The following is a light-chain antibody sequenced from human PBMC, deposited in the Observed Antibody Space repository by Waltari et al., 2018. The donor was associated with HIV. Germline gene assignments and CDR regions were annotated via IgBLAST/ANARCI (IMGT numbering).Light chain of an antibody. Sequence: QSALTQPASVSGSPGQSITIPCTGTSIDVGGYNYVSWYQQHPGKAPKLMIYEVSNRPSGVSNRFSGSKSGNTASLTISGLQAEDEADYYCSLYTSSSTLGVFGGGTKLTVL. CDR2: EVS. J-gene: IGLJ2*01. CDR3: SLYTSSSTLGV. CDR1: SIDVGGYNY. V-gene: IGLV2-14*01.